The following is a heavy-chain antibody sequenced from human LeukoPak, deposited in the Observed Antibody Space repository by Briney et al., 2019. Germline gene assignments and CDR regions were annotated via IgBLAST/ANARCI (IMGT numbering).Heavy chain of an antibody. V-gene: IGHV4-39*01. J-gene: IGHJ5*02. CDR2: IYYSGGT. D-gene: IGHD2-2*01. Sequence: SETLSLTCTVSGGSISSSSYYWGWIRQPPGKGLEWIGSIYYSGGTYYNPSLKSRVTISVDTSKNQFSLKLSSVTAADTAVYYCARLGIVVVPAAGEFDPWGQGTLVTVSS. CDR1: GGSISSSSYY. CDR3: ARLGIVVVPAAGEFDP.